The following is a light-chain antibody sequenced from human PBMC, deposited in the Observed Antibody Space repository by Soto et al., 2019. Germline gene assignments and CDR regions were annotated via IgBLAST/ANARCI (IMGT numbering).Light chain of an antibody. CDR3: CSYVDSYTVV. CDR2: DVT. V-gene: IGLV2-11*01. Sequence: QSALTQPRSVSGSPGQSVTISCTGTSSDFGAYNYVSWYQQHPGKAPKLMIYDVTERPSGVPDRFSGSKSGYTASLTISGLHGDDEADYYWCSYVDSYTVVFGGGTKLTVL. J-gene: IGLJ3*02. CDR1: SSDFGAYNY.